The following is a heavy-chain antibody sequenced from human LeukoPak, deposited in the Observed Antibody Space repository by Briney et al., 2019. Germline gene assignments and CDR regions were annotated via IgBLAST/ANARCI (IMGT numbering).Heavy chain of an antibody. Sequence: GASVKVSCKASGYTFTSYYMHWVRQAPGQGLEWMGLINPTGGSTGYAQKFQGRVTVTRDMSTSTDYMELSSLRSEDTAIYYRARDNSVGDNAWWFDPWGQGTLVTVSS. CDR1: GYTFTSYY. CDR2: INPTGGST. V-gene: IGHV1-46*01. D-gene: IGHD1-26*01. CDR3: ARDNSVGDNAWWFDP. J-gene: IGHJ5*02.